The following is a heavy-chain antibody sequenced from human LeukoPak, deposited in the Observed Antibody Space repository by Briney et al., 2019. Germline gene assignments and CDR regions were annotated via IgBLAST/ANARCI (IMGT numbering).Heavy chain of an antibody. D-gene: IGHD1-1*01. J-gene: IGHJ4*02. CDR2: ILPIFGSA. V-gene: IGHV1-69*13. CDR1: GGIFSSYA. CDR3: ARVKSERAGSDGFDY. Sequence: SVNVSCKASGGIFSSYAISWVRQAPGQGLEWMGGILPIFGSANYAQKCQGRVTIPADESTSTAYMELSSLRSEDTAVYYCARVKSERAGSDGFDYWGQGTLVTVSS.